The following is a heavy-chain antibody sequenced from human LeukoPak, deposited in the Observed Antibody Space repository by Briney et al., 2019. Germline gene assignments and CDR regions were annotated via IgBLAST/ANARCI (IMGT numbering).Heavy chain of an antibody. Sequence: PSETLSLTCTVSGGSISSGGYYWSWIRQHPGKGLEWIGYIYYSGSTYYNPSLKSRVTISVDTSKNQSSLKLSSVTAADTAVYYCASSYYYDSSGSGNRGAFDIWGQGTMVTVSS. CDR2: IYYSGST. J-gene: IGHJ3*02. CDR1: GGSISSGGYY. CDR3: ASSYYYDSSGSGNRGAFDI. D-gene: IGHD3-22*01. V-gene: IGHV4-31*03.